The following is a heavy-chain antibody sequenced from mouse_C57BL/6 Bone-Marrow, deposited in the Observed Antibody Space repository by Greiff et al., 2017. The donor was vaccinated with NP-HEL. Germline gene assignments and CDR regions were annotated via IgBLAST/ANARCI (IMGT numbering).Heavy chain of an antibody. Sequence: QVQLQQSGAELARPGASVKLSCKASGYTFTSYGISWVKQRTGQGLEWIGEIYPRSGNTYYNEKFKGKATLTADKSSSTAYMELRSLTSDDSAVYFCAREGLYYDYLYYAMDYWGQGTSVTVSS. CDR3: AREGLYYDYLYYAMDY. CDR2: IYPRSGNT. CDR1: GYTFTSYG. J-gene: IGHJ4*01. D-gene: IGHD2-4*01. V-gene: IGHV1-81*01.